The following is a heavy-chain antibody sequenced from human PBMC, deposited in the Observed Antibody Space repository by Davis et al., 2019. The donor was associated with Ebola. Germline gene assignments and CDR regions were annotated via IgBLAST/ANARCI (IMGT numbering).Heavy chain of an antibody. CDR2: MNPNSGGT. J-gene: IGHJ6*02. CDR1: GYTFTSYD. V-gene: IGHV1-2*04. Sequence: AASVKVSCKASGYTFTSYDINWVRQATGQGLEWMGWMNPNSGGTNYAQKFQGWVTMTRDTSISTAYMELSRLRSDDTAVYYWARDSIVATIYNYYYYYGMDVWGQGTTVTVSS. CDR3: ARDSIVATIYNYYYYYGMDV. D-gene: IGHD5-12*01.